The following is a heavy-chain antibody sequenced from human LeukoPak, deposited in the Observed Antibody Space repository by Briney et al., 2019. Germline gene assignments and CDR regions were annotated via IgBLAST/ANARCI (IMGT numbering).Heavy chain of an antibody. J-gene: IGHJ6*02. CDR3: ARDSYGMDV. CDR2: IKSDGITI. V-gene: IGHV3-74*01. Sequence: GGSLRLSCAASGFTFSNYMMHWVRQAPGKGLVWVSRIKSDGITITYADSVKGRFTISRDNAKNTLYLQMNSLRAEDTAVYYCARDSYGMDVWGQGTTVTVSS. CDR1: GFTFSNYM.